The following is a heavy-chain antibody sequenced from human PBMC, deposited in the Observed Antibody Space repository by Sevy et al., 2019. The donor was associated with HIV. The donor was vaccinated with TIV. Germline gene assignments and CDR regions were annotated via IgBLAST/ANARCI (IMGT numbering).Heavy chain of an antibody. J-gene: IGHJ5*02. D-gene: IGHD1-7*01. CDR1: GFNFRNFW. Sequence: GGSLRLSCVASGFNFRNFWMSWVRQAPGKGLECVADIKQDGSEAYYVDSVKGRFTISRDNAKNSLYLQMNSLRDEDTAMYFCVRDMVVGTSILDAWGQGTPVTVSS. V-gene: IGHV3-7*03. CDR2: IKQDGSEA. CDR3: VRDMVVGTSILDA.